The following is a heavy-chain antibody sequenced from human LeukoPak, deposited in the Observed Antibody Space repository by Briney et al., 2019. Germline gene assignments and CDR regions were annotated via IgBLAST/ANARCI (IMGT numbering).Heavy chain of an antibody. CDR2: INHSGST. V-gene: IGHV4-34*01. D-gene: IGHD4-23*01. CDR1: GGSFSGYY. J-gene: IGHJ6*02. CDR3: ARDGGNSVYYGMDV. Sequence: PSETLSLTCAVYGGSFSGYYWSWIRQPPGKGLEWIGEINHSGSTNYNPSLKSRVTISVDKSKNQFSLKLSSVTAADTAVYYCARDGGNSVYYGMDVWGQGTTVTVSS.